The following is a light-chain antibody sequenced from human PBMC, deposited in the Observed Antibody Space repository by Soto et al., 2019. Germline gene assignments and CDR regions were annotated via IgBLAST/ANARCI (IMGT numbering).Light chain of an antibody. Sequence: DIQMTQSPSSLSASVGDRVTITCRASQSISSYLNWYQQKPGKAPKLLIYAASSLQSGVPSRFSGSGSGTDFNLTISGLQPEDVATYYYQPSYSTPDTFGHGTKLEIK. CDR2: AAS. CDR3: QPSYSTPDT. CDR1: QSISSY. V-gene: IGKV1-39*01. J-gene: IGKJ2*01.